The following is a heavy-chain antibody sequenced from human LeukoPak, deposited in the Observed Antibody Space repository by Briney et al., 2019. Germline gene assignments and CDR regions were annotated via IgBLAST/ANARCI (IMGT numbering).Heavy chain of an antibody. J-gene: IGHJ4*02. D-gene: IGHD3-10*01. CDR2: IYYSGST. Sequence: SETLSLTCTVSGGPISSGDYYWSWIRQPPGKGLEWIGYIYYSGSTYYNPSLKSRLTISVDTSKNQFSLKLSSVTAADTAVYYCAREVRGVSFFDYWGQGTPVTVSS. V-gene: IGHV4-30-4*01. CDR1: GGPISSGDYY. CDR3: AREVRGVSFFDY.